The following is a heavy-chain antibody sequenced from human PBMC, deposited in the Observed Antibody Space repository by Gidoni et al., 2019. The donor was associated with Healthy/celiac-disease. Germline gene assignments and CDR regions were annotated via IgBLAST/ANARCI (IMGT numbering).Heavy chain of an antibody. CDR3: AREELIADTIDY. Sequence: QVQLVESGGGLVKPGGSLRLSCAATGFTFSDYYMSWIRQAPGKGLEWVSYISSSSSYTNYADSVKGRFTISRDNAKNSLYLQMNSLRAEDTAVYYCAREELIADTIDYWGQGTLVTVSS. CDR2: ISSSSSYT. D-gene: IGHD3-10*01. J-gene: IGHJ4*02. CDR1: GFTFSDYY. V-gene: IGHV3-11*06.